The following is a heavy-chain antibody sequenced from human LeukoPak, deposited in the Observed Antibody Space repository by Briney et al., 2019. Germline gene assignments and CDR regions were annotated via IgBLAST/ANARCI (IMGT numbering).Heavy chain of an antibody. J-gene: IGHJ6*02. CDR2: IKQDGSEK. Sequence: GGSLRLSCAASGXTFSAYWMSWVRQAPGRGLEWVVSIKQDGSEKYYVDSVKGRFTISRDNAKNSLYLQMNSLRAEDTAVYYCARDSRGGYYYGMDVWGQGTTVTVSS. CDR3: ARDSRGGYYYGMDV. V-gene: IGHV3-7*04. D-gene: IGHD3-10*01. CDR1: GXTFSAYW.